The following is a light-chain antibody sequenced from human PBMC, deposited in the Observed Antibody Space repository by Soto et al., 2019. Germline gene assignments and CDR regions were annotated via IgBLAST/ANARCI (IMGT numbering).Light chain of an antibody. CDR2: GNS. CDR3: QFYDSSLRGV. Sequence: QSVLTQPPSVSAAPGQQVTISCSGSTSNIGNHYVSWYQQLPGRAPKLLIYGNSKRPSGVPDRFSGSKSGTSASLAITGLQAEDEADYYCQFYDSSLRGVFGGGTKLTVL. V-gene: IGLV1-40*01. CDR1: TSNIGNHY. J-gene: IGLJ3*02.